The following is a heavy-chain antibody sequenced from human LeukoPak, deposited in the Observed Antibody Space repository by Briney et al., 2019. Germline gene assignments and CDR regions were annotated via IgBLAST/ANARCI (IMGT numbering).Heavy chain of an antibody. J-gene: IGHJ4*02. CDR1: GGSFSGYY. Sequence: PSETLSLTCAAYGGSFSGYYWSWIRQPPGKGLEWIGEINHSGSTNYNPSLKSRVTISVDTSKNQFSLKLSSVTAADTAVYYCARKSRDGYNNQAYYFDYWGQGTLVTVSS. D-gene: IGHD5-24*01. V-gene: IGHV4-34*01. CDR2: INHSGST. CDR3: ARKSRDGYNNQAYYFDY.